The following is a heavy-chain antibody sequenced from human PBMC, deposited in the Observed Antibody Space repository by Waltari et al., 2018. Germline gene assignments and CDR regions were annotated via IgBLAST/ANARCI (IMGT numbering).Heavy chain of an antibody. V-gene: IGHV4-38-2*02. Sequence: QVQLQESVPGLVKPSEALSLTCAVSAYSISSTYCWGWIRQPPGKGLEWIGSICHSGSTYYNPSLKSRVSISVDTSKNQFSLKLSSVTAADTAVYYCARESSATDYYMDVWGKGTTVTVSS. J-gene: IGHJ6*03. CDR1: AYSISSTYC. D-gene: IGHD5-12*01. CDR3: ARESSATDYYMDV. CDR2: ICHSGST.